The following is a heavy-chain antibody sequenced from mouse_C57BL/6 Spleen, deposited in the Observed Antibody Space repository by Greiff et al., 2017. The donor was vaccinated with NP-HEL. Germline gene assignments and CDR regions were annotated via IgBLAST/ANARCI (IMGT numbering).Heavy chain of an antibody. CDR1: GFTFSSYG. CDR2: ISSGGSYT. CDR3: ARGATGY. V-gene: IGHV5-6*01. J-gene: IGHJ2*01. D-gene: IGHD3-1*01. Sequence: EVQLQESGGDLVKPGGSLKLSCAASGFTFSSYGMSWVRQTPDKRLEWVATISSGGSYTYYPDSVKGRFTISRDNAKNTLYLQMSSLKSEDTAMYYCARGATGYWGQGTTLTVSS.